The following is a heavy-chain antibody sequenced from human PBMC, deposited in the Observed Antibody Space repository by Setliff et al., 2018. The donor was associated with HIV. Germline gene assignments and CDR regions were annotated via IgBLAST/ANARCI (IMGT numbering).Heavy chain of an antibody. CDR2: IYPDDSDA. CDR1: GFTFTDYW. D-gene: IGHD2-15*01. V-gene: IGHV5-51*01. Sequence: GESLKISCKGSGFTFTDYWIGWVRQMPEKGLEWMGNIYPDDSDAEYNPSFEGHVTMSVDKSITTVYLQWTSLKSSDTAIYYCAKDGISGGAYPPYYFDHWGHGTLVTVSS. CDR3: AKDGISGGAYPPYYFDH. J-gene: IGHJ4*01.